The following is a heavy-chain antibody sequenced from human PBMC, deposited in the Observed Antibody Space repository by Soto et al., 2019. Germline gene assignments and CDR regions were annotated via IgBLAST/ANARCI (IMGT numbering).Heavy chain of an antibody. J-gene: IGHJ6*03. D-gene: IGHD2-15*01. CDR3: ARDSGYCSGGSCYYYYYMDV. CDR1: GFTFSSYS. V-gene: IGHV3-21*01. Sequence: EVQLVESGGGLVKPGGSLRLSCAASGFTFSSYSMNWVRQAPGKGLEWVSSISSSSSYIYYADSVKGRFTISRDNAKNSLYLQMNSLRAEATAVYYCARDSGYCSGGSCYYYYYMDVWGKGNTVTVSS. CDR2: ISSSSSYI.